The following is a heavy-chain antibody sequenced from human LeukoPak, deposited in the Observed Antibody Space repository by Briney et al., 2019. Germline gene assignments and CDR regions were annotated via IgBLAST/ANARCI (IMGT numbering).Heavy chain of an antibody. Sequence: EASVKVSCKASGYTFTNYYMVWVRQSPGQGLEWVGIINPSGGSTTYAQKFQGRVTVTRDTSTSTVYMELSSLRSEDTAIYYCARGGAGDMYNFFDPWGQGTLVTVSS. CDR3: ARGGAGDMYNFFDP. D-gene: IGHD3-16*01. V-gene: IGHV1-46*01. CDR2: INPSGGST. CDR1: GYTFTNYY. J-gene: IGHJ5*02.